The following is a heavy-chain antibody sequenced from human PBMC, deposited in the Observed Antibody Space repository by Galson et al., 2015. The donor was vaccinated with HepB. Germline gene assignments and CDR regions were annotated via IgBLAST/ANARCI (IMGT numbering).Heavy chain of an antibody. D-gene: IGHD4/OR15-4a*01. CDR2: ISANTGDT. CDR3: ARDRDYRFDD. V-gene: IGHV1-18*04. J-gene: IGHJ4*02. Sequence: SVKVSCKASGYTFTINGISWVRQAPGKGLEWMGWISANTGDTTYAQKLQGRVTMTRDTSTSTAYLELRSLRSDDTAAYYCARDRDYRFDDWGQGTLVTVSS. CDR1: GYTFTING.